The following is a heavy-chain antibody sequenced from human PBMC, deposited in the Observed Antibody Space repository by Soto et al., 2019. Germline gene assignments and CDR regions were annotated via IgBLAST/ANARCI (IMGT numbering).Heavy chain of an antibody. Sequence: GGSLRLSCAASGFTFSSYAMSWVRQAPGKGLEWVSAISGSGGSTYYADSVKGRFTISRDNSKNTLYLQMNSLRAEDTAVYYFAKDQADSITSQTFAHWGQTTLVTVFS. D-gene: IGHD2-2*01. V-gene: IGHV3-23*01. J-gene: IGHJ5*02. CDR1: GFTFSSYA. CDR3: AKDQADSITSQTFAH. CDR2: ISGSGGST.